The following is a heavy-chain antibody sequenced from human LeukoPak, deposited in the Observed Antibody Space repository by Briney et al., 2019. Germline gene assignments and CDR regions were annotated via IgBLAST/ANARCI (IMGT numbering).Heavy chain of an antibody. CDR1: GGSISSYY. CDR2: IYYSGST. Sequence: PSETLSLTCTVSGGSISSYYWSWIWQPPGKGLEWIGYIYYSGSTNYNPSLKSRVTISVDTSKNQFSLKLSSVTAADTAVYYCARTDLADAFDIWGQGTMVTVSS. J-gene: IGHJ3*02. V-gene: IGHV4-59*01. CDR3: ARTDLADAFDI.